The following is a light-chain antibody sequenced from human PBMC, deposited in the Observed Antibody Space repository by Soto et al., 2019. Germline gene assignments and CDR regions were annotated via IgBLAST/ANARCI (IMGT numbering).Light chain of an antibody. CDR2: AAS. CDR3: QEYNNWHPVT. J-gene: IGKJ4*01. V-gene: IGKV1-6*01. Sequence: AIQMTQSPSSLSASVGDRVTITCRASQGIRNDLGWYQQKPGKAPKLLIYAASSLQSGVPSRFSGSGSGTDFTLTISSLQPEDFAVYYCQEYNNWHPVTFGGGTKVEIK. CDR1: QGIRND.